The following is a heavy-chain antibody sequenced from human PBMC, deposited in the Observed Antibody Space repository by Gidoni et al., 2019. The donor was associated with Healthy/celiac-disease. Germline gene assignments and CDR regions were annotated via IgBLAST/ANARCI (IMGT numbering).Heavy chain of an antibody. CDR3: VNAHSGSYTS. J-gene: IGHJ5*02. D-gene: IGHD1-26*01. CDR2: ISSNGGST. V-gene: IGHV3-64D*06. Sequence: EVQLVESGGGLVQPGGSLRLPCSASGFTFSSYAMHWVRQAPGKGLEYVSAISSNGGSTYYADSVKGRFTISRDNSKNTLYLQMSSLRAEDTAVYYCVNAHSGSYTSWGQGTLVTVSS. CDR1: GFTFSSYA.